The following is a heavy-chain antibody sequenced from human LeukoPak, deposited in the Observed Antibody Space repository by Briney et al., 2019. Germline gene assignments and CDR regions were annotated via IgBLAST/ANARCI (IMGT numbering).Heavy chain of an antibody. CDR1: GFTFSSYG. CDR2: ISGSGGST. J-gene: IGHJ3*02. Sequence: PGGSLRLSCAASGFTFSSYGMIWVRRAPGKGLAWVSAISGSGGSTYYAASVKGRFTISIDNSKNPLYLQMNSVRAADTAVYYCARVYSSSWYTDAFDIWGQGTMVTVSS. V-gene: IGHV3-23*01. CDR3: ARVYSSSWYTDAFDI. D-gene: IGHD6-13*01.